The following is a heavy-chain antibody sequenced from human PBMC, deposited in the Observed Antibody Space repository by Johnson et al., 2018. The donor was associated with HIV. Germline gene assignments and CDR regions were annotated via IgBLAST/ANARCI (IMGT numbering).Heavy chain of an antibody. CDR3: PEGREFWAFDF. V-gene: IGHV3-30*04. J-gene: IGHJ3*01. CDR2: VSYDGSTE. CDR1: GFIFTNFA. D-gene: IGHD3-3*01. Sequence: QMQLVESGGGVVQPGRSLRLACPVSGFIFTNFAMHWVRQAPGKGLEWVAVVSYDGSTEFYADSVKGRFTISRDNSKNTLFLQMNGLIPEDPAVYSCPEGREFWAFDFWGQGKMVTFSS.